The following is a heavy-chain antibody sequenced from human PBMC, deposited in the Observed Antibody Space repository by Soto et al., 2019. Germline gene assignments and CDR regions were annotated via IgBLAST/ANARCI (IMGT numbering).Heavy chain of an antibody. CDR1: VVSISSGGYY. V-gene: IGHV4-31*03. Sequence: SETLSLTCTFSVVSISSGGYYCTWIRQHPWKGLEWIGYIYYSGSTYYNPSLKSRVTISVDTSKNQFSLKLSSVTAADTAVYYCERGYHRPSCQYWGQGTL. CDR2: IYYSGST. D-gene: IGHD2-2*01. CDR3: ERGYHRPSCQY. J-gene: IGHJ4*02.